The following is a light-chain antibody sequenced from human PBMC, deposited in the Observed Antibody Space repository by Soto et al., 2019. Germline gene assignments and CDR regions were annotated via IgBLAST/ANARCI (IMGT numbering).Light chain of an antibody. CDR1: SSNIGSNY. CDR2: RNN. J-gene: IGLJ1*01. V-gene: IGLV1-47*01. Sequence: QSVLTQPPSASGTPGQRVTISCSGSSSNIGSNYVYWYQQLPGTAPKLLIYRNNQRPSGVPDRFSGSKSGTSASLAISGLRSEDEADYYCAAWDDSLSGPHVFGPVTKLTVL. CDR3: AAWDDSLSGPHV.